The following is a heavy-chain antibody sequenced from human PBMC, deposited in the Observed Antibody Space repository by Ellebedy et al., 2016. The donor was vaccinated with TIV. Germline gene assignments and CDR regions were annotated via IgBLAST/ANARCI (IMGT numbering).Heavy chain of an antibody. CDR1: GFTFSSYA. J-gene: IGHJ5*02. Sequence: GESLKISCAASGFTFSSYAMSWVRQAPGKGLEWVSSISSTSSYIYYADSVKGRFTISRDNAKNSLYLQMNSLRAEDTAVYYCAREVNGYGVVVPAASSNWFDPWGQGTLVTVSS. V-gene: IGHV3-21*01. D-gene: IGHD2-2*01. CDR3: AREVNGYGVVVPAASSNWFDP. CDR2: ISSTSSYI.